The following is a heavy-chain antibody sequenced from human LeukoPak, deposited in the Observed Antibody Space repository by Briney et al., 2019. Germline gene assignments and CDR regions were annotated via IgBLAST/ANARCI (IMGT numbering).Heavy chain of an antibody. J-gene: IGHJ4*02. Sequence: PVGSLRLSCAASGFTLSSYSMSCVRQAPGKGLEWISWIRTSSSYIYYAHTLKGRCTISRDKSKSSPYLQMNSLRVDDTAVYYDGRLYGDSGGTFFDHWGQGTLVTVSS. CDR2: IRTSSSYI. V-gene: IGHV3-21*04. D-gene: IGHD2-15*01. CDR3: GRLYGDSGGTFFDH. CDR1: GFTLSSYS.